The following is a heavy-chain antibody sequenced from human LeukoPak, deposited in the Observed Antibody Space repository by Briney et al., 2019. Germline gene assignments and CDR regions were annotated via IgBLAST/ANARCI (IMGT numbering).Heavy chain of an antibody. D-gene: IGHD3-3*01. J-gene: IGHJ5*02. CDR2: ICYDGSNK. Sequence: PGRSLRLSCAASGFTFSNYGIHWVRQAPGGGREWVAVICYDGSNKYYADSVKGRFTISRDNSKNTLYLQMTSLRAEDTAVYYCARDSATEITIFGVVIISNNWFDPWGQGTLVTVSS. CDR1: GFTFSNYG. V-gene: IGHV3-33*01. CDR3: ARDSATEITIFGVVIISNNWFDP.